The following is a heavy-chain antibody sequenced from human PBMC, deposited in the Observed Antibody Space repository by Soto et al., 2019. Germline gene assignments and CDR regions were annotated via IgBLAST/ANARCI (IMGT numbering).Heavy chain of an antibody. D-gene: IGHD3-16*02. CDR3: AKGYVWGSYRTSMDV. CDR2: ISSSGTTI. Sequence: QGQLGESGGGLAKPGGSLRLSCAASGFTFNDYYMSWIRQAPGKGLEWVSYISSSGTTIYYADSVKGRFTISRDNARNSLFLQMSSLRAEDTAVYYCAKGYVWGSYRTSMDVWGHGTTVIVSS. J-gene: IGHJ6*02. CDR1: GFTFNDYY. V-gene: IGHV3-11*01.